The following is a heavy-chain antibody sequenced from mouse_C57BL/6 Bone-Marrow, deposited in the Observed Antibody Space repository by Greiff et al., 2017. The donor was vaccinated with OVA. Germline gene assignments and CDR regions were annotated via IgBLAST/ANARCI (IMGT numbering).Heavy chain of an antibody. CDR1: GYAFSSSW. V-gene: IGHV1-82*01. CDR3: ARSNYGSFGTYWYFDV. J-gene: IGHJ1*03. D-gene: IGHD1-1*01. CDR2: IYPGDGDT. Sequence: VNVVESGPELVKPGASVKISCKASGYAFSSSWMNWVKQRPGKGLEWIGRIYPGDGDTNYNGKFKGKATLTADKSSSTAYMQLSSLTSEDSAVYFCARSNYGSFGTYWYFDVWGTGTTVTVSS.